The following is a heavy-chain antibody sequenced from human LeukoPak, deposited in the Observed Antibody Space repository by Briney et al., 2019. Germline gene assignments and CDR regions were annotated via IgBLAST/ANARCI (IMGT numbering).Heavy chain of an antibody. CDR1: GYTFTSYG. D-gene: IGHD3-22*01. V-gene: IGHV1-18*01. CDR3: ARDLPVYYDSSGYPDY. Sequence: ASVKVSRKASGYTFTSYGISWVRQAPGQGLEWMGWISAYNGNTNYAQKLQGRVTMTTDTSTSTAYMELRSLRSDDTAVYYCARDLPVYYDSSGYPDYWGQGTLVTVSS. J-gene: IGHJ4*02. CDR2: ISAYNGNT.